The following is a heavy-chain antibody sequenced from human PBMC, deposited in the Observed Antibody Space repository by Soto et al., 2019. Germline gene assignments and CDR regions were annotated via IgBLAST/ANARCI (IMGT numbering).Heavy chain of an antibody. Sequence: QVQLVQCGAEGKKPGSSVKVSCKASGGTFSSYTISWVRQAPGQGLEWMGRIIPILGIANYAQKFQGRVTITAYQSTSTAYMELSSLRSEDTAVYYCASKIAVAGTFDYWGQGTLVTVSS. V-gene: IGHV1-69*02. D-gene: IGHD6-19*01. CDR1: GGTFSSYT. CDR3: ASKIAVAGTFDY. CDR2: IIPILGIA. J-gene: IGHJ4*02.